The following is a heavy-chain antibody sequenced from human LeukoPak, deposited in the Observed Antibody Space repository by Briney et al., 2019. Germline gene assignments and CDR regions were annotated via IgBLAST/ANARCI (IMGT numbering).Heavy chain of an antibody. CDR1: GFTFSTYA. Sequence: GGSLRPSCAASGFTFSTYAMSWVRQAPGKGLEWVSAISGSGGSTYYADSVKGRFTISRDNSKNTLYLQMNSLRAEDTSIYFCAKALEQETVIALDSWGQGTLVTVSS. V-gene: IGHV3-23*01. CDR3: AKALEQETVIALDS. CDR2: ISGSGGST. J-gene: IGHJ4*02. D-gene: IGHD6-13*01.